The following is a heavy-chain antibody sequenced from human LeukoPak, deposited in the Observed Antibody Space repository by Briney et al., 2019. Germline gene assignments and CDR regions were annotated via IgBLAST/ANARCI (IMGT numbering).Heavy chain of an antibody. D-gene: IGHD5-24*01. CDR1: GFTFSSYS. V-gene: IGHV3-21*01. CDR2: ISSSSSYI. CDR3: ARGPKMARSNWFDP. J-gene: IGHJ5*02. Sequence: GGSLRLSCAASGFTFSSYSMNWVRQAPGKGLEWVSSISSSSSYIYYADSVKGRFTISRDNAKNSLYLQMNSLRAEDTAVYYCARGPKMARSNWFDPGGQGTLVTVSS.